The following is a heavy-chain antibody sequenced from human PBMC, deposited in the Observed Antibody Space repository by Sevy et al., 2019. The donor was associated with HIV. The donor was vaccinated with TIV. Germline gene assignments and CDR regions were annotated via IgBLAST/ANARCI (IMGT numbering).Heavy chain of an antibody. J-gene: IGHJ4*02. D-gene: IGHD5-18*01. V-gene: IGHV1-2*02. CDR1: GYTFTGQY. Sequence: ASVKVSCKATGYTFTGQYIHWVRQAPGQGLEGMGWINPNSGGTNYAQELQGRVTMTRDTSFSTAYMELSGLKADDTAIYYCASDLGLRGYSYGSFDYWGQGTLVTVSS. CDR3: ASDLGLRGYSYGSFDY. CDR2: INPNSGGT.